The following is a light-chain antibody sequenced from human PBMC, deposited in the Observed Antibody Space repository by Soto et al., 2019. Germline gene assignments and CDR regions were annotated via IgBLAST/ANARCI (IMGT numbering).Light chain of an antibody. V-gene: IGKV3-20*01. J-gene: IGKJ5*01. Sequence: EIVLTQSPGTLSLSPGARATLSGRASQSVSSSYLAWYQQKPGQANRLLIYGASSRATGIPDRFSGSGSGTDFTLTISRLEPEEFAVYYCQKYGSSPITVGKGTRLEIK. CDR1: QSVSSSY. CDR3: QKYGSSPIT. CDR2: GAS.